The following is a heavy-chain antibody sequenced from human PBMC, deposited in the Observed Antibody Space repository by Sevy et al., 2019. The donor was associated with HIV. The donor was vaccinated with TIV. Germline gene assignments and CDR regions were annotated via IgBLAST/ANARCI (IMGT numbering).Heavy chain of an antibody. D-gene: IGHD5-18*01. Sequence: ASVKVSCKASGHTFTDYFMHWERQAPGQGLEWMGWINPDSGDTKYAQKFHGRVTLTRDTSISTAYMELSRLKSDDTAVYYCASPGGYRYGSLLDYWGQGTLVTVSS. CDR3: ASPGGYRYGSLLDY. J-gene: IGHJ4*02. V-gene: IGHV1-2*02. CDR2: INPDSGDT. CDR1: GHTFTDYF.